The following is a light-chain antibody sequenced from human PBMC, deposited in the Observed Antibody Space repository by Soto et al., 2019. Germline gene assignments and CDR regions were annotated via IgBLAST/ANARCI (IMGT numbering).Light chain of an antibody. CDR1: QSISNW. Sequence: DIQMTQSPSTLSASVGDRVTITCRASQSISNWLAWHQQKPGKAPKLLIYKASSLESGVPSRFSGSGSGTEFTFTITGLQPEDIATYYCHQYTNPPLTFGGGTKVDIK. CDR3: HQYTNPPLT. J-gene: IGKJ4*01. CDR2: KAS. V-gene: IGKV1-5*03.